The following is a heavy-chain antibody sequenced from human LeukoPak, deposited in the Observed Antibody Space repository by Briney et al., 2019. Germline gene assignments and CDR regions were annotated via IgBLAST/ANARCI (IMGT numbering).Heavy chain of an antibody. CDR1: GFTFSSYA. CDR2: TSGSGGST. V-gene: IGHV3-23*01. Sequence: GGSLRLSCAASGFTFSSYAMSWVRQAPGKGLEWVSATSGSGGSTYYADSVKGRFTISRDNSKNTLYLQMNSLRAEDTAVYYCAKAIAAAGVYYFDYWGQGTLVTVSS. D-gene: IGHD6-13*01. CDR3: AKAIAAAGVYYFDY. J-gene: IGHJ4*02.